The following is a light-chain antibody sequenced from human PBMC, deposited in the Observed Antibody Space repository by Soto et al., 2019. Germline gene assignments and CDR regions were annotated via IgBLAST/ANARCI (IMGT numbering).Light chain of an antibody. V-gene: IGKV3-11*01. CDR3: QQRSNWPVT. CDR2: DES. Sequence: EIVLTQSPATLSLSPGERATLSCRASQSVNNFLAWYRQKPGQAPRLIIYDESNRATGIPARFSGSGSGTDFTLTISSLEPEDFALYYCQQRSNWPVTFGQGTRLEIK. CDR1: QSVNNF. J-gene: IGKJ5*01.